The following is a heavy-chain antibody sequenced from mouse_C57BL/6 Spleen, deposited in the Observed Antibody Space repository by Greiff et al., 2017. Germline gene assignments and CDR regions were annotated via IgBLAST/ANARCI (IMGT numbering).Heavy chain of an antibody. D-gene: IGHD2-4*01. CDR3: ARNGLRRSSYAMDY. V-gene: IGHV2-9-1*01. Sequence: VQRVESGPGLVAPSQSLSITCTVSGFSLTSYAISWVRQPPGKGLEWLGVIWTGGGTNYNSALKSRLSISKDNSKSQVFLKMNSLQTDDTARYXCARNGLRRSSYAMDYWGQGTSVTVSS. J-gene: IGHJ4*01. CDR2: IWTGGGT. CDR1: GFSLTSYA.